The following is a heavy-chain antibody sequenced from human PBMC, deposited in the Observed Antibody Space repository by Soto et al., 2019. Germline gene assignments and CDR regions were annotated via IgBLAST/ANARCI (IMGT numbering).Heavy chain of an antibody. CDR3: ARRAGYSSGWPNYYYYYMDV. V-gene: IGHV4-59*08. Sequence: SETLPLTCTLSGRSISSYYWSWIRQPPGKGLEWIGYIYYSGSTNYNPSLKSRVTISVDTSKNQFSLKLSSVTAADTAVYYCARRAGYSSGWPNYYYYYMDVWGKGTTVT. CDR2: IYYSGST. D-gene: IGHD6-19*01. J-gene: IGHJ6*03. CDR1: GRSISSYY.